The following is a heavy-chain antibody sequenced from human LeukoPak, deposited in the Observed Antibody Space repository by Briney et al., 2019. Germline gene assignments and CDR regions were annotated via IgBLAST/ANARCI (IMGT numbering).Heavy chain of an antibody. Sequence: GGSLRLSCAASGFTFSSYAMSWVRQAPGKGLEWVANIKGDGSKNHYVDSVKGRFTISRDNAKKSLYLQMDNVRAEDTALYYCARDGSATGSFDYWGQGILVTVSS. V-gene: IGHV3-7*01. CDR1: GFTFSSYA. CDR3: ARDGSATGSFDY. J-gene: IGHJ4*02. D-gene: IGHD1-1*01. CDR2: IKGDGSKN.